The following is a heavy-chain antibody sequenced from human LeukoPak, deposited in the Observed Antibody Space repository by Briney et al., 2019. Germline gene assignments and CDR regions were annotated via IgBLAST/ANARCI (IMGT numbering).Heavy chain of an antibody. CDR1: GFTFSNHN. Sequence: GGSLRLSCGASGFTFSNHNMHWVRQAPGKGLEWVALISYDGSNKYYADSVKGRFTISRDNAKNSLFLQMNSLRAEDTAVYYCARGTPTTRDFDSWGQGTLVTVSS. CDR3: ARGTPTTRDFDS. D-gene: IGHD1-14*01. J-gene: IGHJ4*02. V-gene: IGHV3-30*03. CDR2: ISYDGSNK.